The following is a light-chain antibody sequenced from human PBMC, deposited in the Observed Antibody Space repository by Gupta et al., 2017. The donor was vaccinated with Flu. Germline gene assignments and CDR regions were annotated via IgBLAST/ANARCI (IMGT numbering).Light chain of an antibody. CDR2: GAS. CDR3: QQYGSSPPMYT. CDR1: QSVSSSY. Sequence: LSLSPGERATLSCRASQSVSSSYLAWYQQKPGQAPRLLIYGASSRATGIPDRFSGSGSGTDFTLTISRLEPEDFAVYYCQQYGSSPPMYTFGQGTKLQIK. V-gene: IGKV3-20*01. J-gene: IGKJ2*01.